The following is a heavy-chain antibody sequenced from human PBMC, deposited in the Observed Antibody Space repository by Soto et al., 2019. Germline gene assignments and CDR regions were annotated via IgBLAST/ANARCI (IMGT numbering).Heavy chain of an antibody. D-gene: IGHD1-1*01. Sequence: QVQLVQSGAEVKKPGSSVKVSCKASGGTFSSYAISWVRQAPGQGLEWMGGIIPIFGTANYAQKFQGRVTITAYESTSTTYMELSSLRSEDTAVYYCASPTKPLYYYCGMDVWGQGTTVTVSS. CDR2: IIPIFGTA. CDR1: GGTFSSYA. V-gene: IGHV1-69*12. J-gene: IGHJ6*02. CDR3: ASPTKPLYYYCGMDV.